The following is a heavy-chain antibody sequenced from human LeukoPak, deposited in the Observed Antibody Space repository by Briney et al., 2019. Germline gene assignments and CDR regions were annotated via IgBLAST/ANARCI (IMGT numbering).Heavy chain of an antibody. CDR1: GGSISSSSYY. CDR3: ARVGGIRMIVVVMDAFDI. D-gene: IGHD3-22*01. J-gene: IGHJ3*02. CDR2: IYYSGST. Sequence: PSETLSLTCTVSGGSISSSSYYWGWIRQPPGKGLEWIGSIYYSGSTYYNPSLKSRVTISVDTSKNQFSLKLSSVTAADTAVYYCARVGGIRMIVVVMDAFDIWGQGTMVTVSS. V-gene: IGHV4-39*07.